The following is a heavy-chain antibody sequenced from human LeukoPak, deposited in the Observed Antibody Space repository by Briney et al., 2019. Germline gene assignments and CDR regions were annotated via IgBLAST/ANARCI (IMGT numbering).Heavy chain of an antibody. V-gene: IGHV1-69*13. J-gene: IGHJ4*02. CDR1: GGTFSSYA. CDR2: IIPIFGTA. D-gene: IGHD6-19*01. Sequence: ASVKVSCKASGGTFSSYAISWVRQAPGQGLGWMGGIIPIFGTANYAQKFQGRVTITADESTSTAYMELSSLRSEDTAVYYCARDRSIAVAGNFDYWGQGTLVTVSS. CDR3: ARDRSIAVAGNFDY.